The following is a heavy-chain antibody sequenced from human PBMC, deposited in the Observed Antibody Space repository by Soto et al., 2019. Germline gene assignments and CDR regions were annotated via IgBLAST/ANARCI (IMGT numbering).Heavy chain of an antibody. Sequence: PSETVSLTCTVSGGSISSYYWSWIRQPPGKGLEWIGYIYYSGSTNYNPSLKSRVTISVDTSKNQFSLKLSSVTAADTAVYYCARVSGKVPDYWGQGTLVTVSS. V-gene: IGHV4-59*01. CDR2: IYYSGST. J-gene: IGHJ4*02. CDR1: GGSISSYY. CDR3: ARVSGKVPDY.